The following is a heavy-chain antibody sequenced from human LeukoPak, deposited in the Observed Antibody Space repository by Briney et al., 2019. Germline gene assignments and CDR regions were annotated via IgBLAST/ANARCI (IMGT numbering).Heavy chain of an antibody. Sequence: GGSLRLSCAASGFTFSSYGMHWVRQAPGKGLEWVAVISYDGSNKYYADSVKGRFTISRDNSKNTLYLQMNSLRAEDTAVYYCAKGSGYDLWVLIEEDDAFDIWGQGTMVTVSS. CDR1: GFTFSSYG. V-gene: IGHV3-30*18. CDR3: AKGSGYDLWVLIEEDDAFDI. D-gene: IGHD5-12*01. CDR2: ISYDGSNK. J-gene: IGHJ3*02.